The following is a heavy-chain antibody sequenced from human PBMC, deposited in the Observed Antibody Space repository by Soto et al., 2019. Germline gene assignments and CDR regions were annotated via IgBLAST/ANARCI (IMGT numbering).Heavy chain of an antibody. CDR1: GYRFTNYW. V-gene: IGHV5-51*01. J-gene: IGHJ6*03. CDR3: ARLGSFTPAAAGTNYMAV. CDR2: IYPGDSDT. D-gene: IGHD6-13*01. Sequence: GESLKISCEGSGYRFTNYWIGWVRQIPWKGLEWMGIIYPGDSDTRYSPSFQGQVTISADNSISTAYLQWSSLKASDTAMYYCARLGSFTPAAAGTNYMAVGGKGPTVTVPS.